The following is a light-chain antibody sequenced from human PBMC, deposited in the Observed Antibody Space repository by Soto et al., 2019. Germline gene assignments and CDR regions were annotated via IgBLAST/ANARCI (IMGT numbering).Light chain of an antibody. Sequence: AIQWTQSPSSLSASVGDRVTITCRASQGIRSSLAWFQQKAGNPPKVLIYEASVLETGVSSRFSGSGSGTDFTLSISSLQPEDFATYYCQQFNSYPWTFGQGTTVEVK. CDR1: QGIRSS. V-gene: IGKV1-13*02. CDR3: QQFNSYPWT. J-gene: IGKJ1*01. CDR2: EAS.